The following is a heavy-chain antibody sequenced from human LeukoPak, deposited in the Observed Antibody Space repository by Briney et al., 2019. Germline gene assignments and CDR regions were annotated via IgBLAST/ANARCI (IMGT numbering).Heavy chain of an antibody. D-gene: IGHD6-13*01. V-gene: IGHV3-30*04. CDR3: ARDQRAKVLTSIAAAGSRGLGY. Sequence: GGSLRLSCAASGFTFSSYAMHWVRQAPGKGLEWVAVISYDGSNKYYADSVKGRFTISRDNSKNTLYLQMNSLRAEDTAVYYCARDQRAKVLTSIAAAGSRGLGYWGQGTLVTVSS. J-gene: IGHJ4*02. CDR2: ISYDGSNK. CDR1: GFTFSSYA.